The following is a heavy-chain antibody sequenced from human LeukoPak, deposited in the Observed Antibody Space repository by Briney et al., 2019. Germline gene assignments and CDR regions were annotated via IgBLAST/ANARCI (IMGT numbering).Heavy chain of an antibody. J-gene: IGHJ6*03. CDR1: GYTFTSYG. CDR3: ARSITMVRGGHHYYYYYMDV. V-gene: IGHV1-18*01. CDR2: ISAYNGNT. D-gene: IGHD3-10*01. Sequence: ASVKVSCKASGYTFTSYGISWVRQAPGQGLEWMGWISAYNGNTNYAQKLQGRVTMTTDTSTSTAYMELRSLRSDDTAVYYCARSITMVRGGHHYYYYYMDVWGKGTTATVSS.